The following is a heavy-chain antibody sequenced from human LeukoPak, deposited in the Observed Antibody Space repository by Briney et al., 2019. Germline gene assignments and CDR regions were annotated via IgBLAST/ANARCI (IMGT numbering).Heavy chain of an antibody. CDR3: GRHSLANDY. J-gene: IGHJ4*02. Sequence: ASVKVSCKASGYTFTGYYIHWVRQAPGRGLEWMTWMHPNSGDTNYAQKFQGRVTMTWDTSISTAYMELSRLRSDDTAVYYCGRHSLANDYWGQGTLVTVSS. V-gene: IGHV1-2*02. CDR1: GYTFTGYY. D-gene: IGHD3-3*02. CDR2: MHPNSGDT.